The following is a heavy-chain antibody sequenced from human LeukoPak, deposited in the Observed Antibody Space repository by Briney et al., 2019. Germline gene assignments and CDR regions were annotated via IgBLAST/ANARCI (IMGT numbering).Heavy chain of an antibody. D-gene: IGHD1-26*01. CDR1: GFTFRSYW. CDR3: ARGENTVGGNVDY. Sequence: PGGSLRLSCAASGFTFRSYWMHWVRQAPGKGLVWVSRISSDGSYTYLADSVKGRFTISRDNAKNTLYLHVNSLRVEDTAVYYCARGENTVGGNVDYWGQGTLVTVSS. V-gene: IGHV3-74*01. J-gene: IGHJ4*02. CDR2: ISSDGSYT.